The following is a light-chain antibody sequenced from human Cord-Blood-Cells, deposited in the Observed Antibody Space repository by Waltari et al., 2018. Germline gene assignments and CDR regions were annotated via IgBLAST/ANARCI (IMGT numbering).Light chain of an antibody. Sequence: SALTHPASALGLLGTSTPFSCIEPSSTLGVYNLFSWYQQHPGKAPKLMIYEGSKRPSGVSNRFSGSKSGNTASLTISGLQAEDEADYYCCSYAGSSTWVFGGGTKLTVL. CDR1: SSTLGVYNL. CDR3: CSYAGSSTWV. CDR2: EGS. J-gene: IGLJ3*02. V-gene: IGLV2-23*01.